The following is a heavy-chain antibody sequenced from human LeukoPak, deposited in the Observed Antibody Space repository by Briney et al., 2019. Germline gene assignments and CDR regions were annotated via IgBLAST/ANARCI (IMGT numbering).Heavy chain of an antibody. CDR3: ARHVGEAYFDY. CDR2: IYQSGST. J-gene: IGHJ4*02. V-gene: IGHV4-59*08. D-gene: IGHD3-16*01. CDR1: GGSISSYY. Sequence: SETLSLTCTVSGGSISSYYWIWIRQPPGKGREWIGYIYQSGSTNYNPSLKSRVTISADTSKNQFSLTLRSVTAADSAVYYCARHVGEAYFDYWGQGTLVTVSS.